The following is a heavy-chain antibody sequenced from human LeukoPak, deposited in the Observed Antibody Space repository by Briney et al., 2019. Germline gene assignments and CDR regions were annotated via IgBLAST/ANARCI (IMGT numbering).Heavy chain of an antibody. CDR1: GFTFSSYG. V-gene: IGHV3-30*02. CDR3: ANDPGYSSSYFDY. CDR2: IRYDGSNK. J-gene: IGHJ4*02. D-gene: IGHD6-13*01. Sequence: PGGSLRLSCAASGFTFSSYGMHWVRQAPGKGLEWVAFIRYDGSNKYYADSVKGRFTISRDNSKNTLYLQMNSLRAEDTAVYYCANDPGYSSSYFDYWGQGTLVTVSS.